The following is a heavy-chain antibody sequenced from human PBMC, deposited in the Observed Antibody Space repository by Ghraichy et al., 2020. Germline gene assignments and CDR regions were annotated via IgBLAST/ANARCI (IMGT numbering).Heavy chain of an antibody. CDR2: ISAYNGNT. Sequence: ASVKVSCKASGYTFTGHGISWVRQAPGQGLEWMGWISAYNGNTNYAQKLQGRVTMTTDTSTSTAYMELRSLRSDDTAVYYCARVRGYYDNSGYANFDYWGQGTLVTVSS. V-gene: IGHV1-18*01. CDR3: ARVRGYYDNSGYANFDY. CDR1: GYTFTGHG. D-gene: IGHD3-22*01. J-gene: IGHJ4*02.